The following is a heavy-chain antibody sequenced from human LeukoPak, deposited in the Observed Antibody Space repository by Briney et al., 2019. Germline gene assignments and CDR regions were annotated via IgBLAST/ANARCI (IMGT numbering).Heavy chain of an antibody. V-gene: IGHV4-59*08. CDR3: ARLPDSSSWYYNWFDP. D-gene: IGHD6-13*01. J-gene: IGHJ5*02. Sequence: SETLSLTCTVSGGSISSYYWSWIRQPPGKGLEWIGYIYYSGSTNYNPSLKRRVTISVDTSKNQFSLKLSSVTAADTAVYYCARLPDSSSWYYNWFDPWGQGTLVTVSS. CDR1: GGSISSYY. CDR2: IYYSGST.